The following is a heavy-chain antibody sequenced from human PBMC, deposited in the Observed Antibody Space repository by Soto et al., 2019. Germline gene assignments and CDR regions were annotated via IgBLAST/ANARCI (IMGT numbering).Heavy chain of an antibody. CDR1: GGSISSYD. Sequence: QVQLQESGPGLVKPSETLSLTCPVSGGSISSYDWSWIRQPPGKGLEWIGYIYYSGSTNYNPSLKSRVTMSVDTSKNQLSLKLSSVTAADTAVYYCAREGVTMNYYSSGMDVWGQGTTFTVSS. D-gene: IGHD2-21*02. J-gene: IGHJ6*02. CDR2: IYYSGST. V-gene: IGHV4-59*01. CDR3: AREGVTMNYYSSGMDV.